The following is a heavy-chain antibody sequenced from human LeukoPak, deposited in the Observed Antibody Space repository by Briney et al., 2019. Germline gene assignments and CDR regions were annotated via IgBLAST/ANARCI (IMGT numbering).Heavy chain of an antibody. V-gene: IGHV4-59*12. J-gene: IGHJ5*02. CDR3: ARVKPGVVIPYNWFDP. CDR1: GGSISSYY. CDR2: IYHSGTT. D-gene: IGHD3-3*01. Sequence: SETLSLTCTVSGGSISSYYWSWIRQPPGKGLEWIGYIYHSGTTSYNPSLRSRVIISVDRSKNQISLSLSSVTAADTAVYYCARVKPGVVIPYNWFDPWGRGTLVTVSS.